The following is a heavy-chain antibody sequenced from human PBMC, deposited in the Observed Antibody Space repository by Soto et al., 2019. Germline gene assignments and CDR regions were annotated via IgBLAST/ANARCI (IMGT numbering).Heavy chain of an antibody. CDR2: IDPSDSYT. CDR3: AISSIAALTPEC. V-gene: IGHV5-10-1*01. Sequence: GESLKISCKGSGYSFTSYWISWVRQMPGKGLEWMGRIDPSDSYTNYSPSFQGHVTISADKSISTAYLQWSSLKASDTAMYYCAISSIAALTPECWGQGTLVTVSS. D-gene: IGHD6-6*01. J-gene: IGHJ4*02. CDR1: GYSFTSYW.